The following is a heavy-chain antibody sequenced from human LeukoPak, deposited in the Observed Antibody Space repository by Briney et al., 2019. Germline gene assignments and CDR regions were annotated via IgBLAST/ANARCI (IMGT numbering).Heavy chain of an antibody. CDR1: GGSISSSSYY. V-gene: IGHV4-39*01. D-gene: IGHD3-22*01. CDR3: ARHYYDSSGYYAFFDY. J-gene: IGHJ4*02. CDR2: IYYSGST. Sequence: SETLSLTCTVSGGSISSSSYYWCWIRQPPGKGLEWIGSIYYSGSTYYNPSLKSRVTISVDTSKNQFSLKLSSVTAADTAVYYCARHYYDSSGYYAFFDYWGQGTLVTVSS.